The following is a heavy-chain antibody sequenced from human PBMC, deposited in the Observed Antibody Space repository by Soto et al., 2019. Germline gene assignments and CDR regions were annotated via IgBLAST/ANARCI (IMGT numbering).Heavy chain of an antibody. V-gene: IGHV5-51*01. Sequence: GESLKISCKGSGYSFTSYWIGWVRQMPGKGLEWMGIIYPGDSDTRYSPSFQGQVTISADKSISTAYLQWSSLKASDTAMYYCARRRLNYYDSSGYDYFDYWGQGTLVTVSS. D-gene: IGHD3-22*01. CDR1: GYSFTSYW. J-gene: IGHJ4*02. CDR3: ARRRLNYYDSSGYDYFDY. CDR2: IYPGDSDT.